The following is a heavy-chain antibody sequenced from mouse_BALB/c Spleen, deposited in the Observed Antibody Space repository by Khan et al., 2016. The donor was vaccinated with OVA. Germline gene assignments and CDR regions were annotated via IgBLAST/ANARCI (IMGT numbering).Heavy chain of an antibody. D-gene: IGHD1-2*01. CDR2: IDPANGNT. V-gene: IGHV14-3*02. J-gene: IGHJ4*01. CDR1: GFNIKDTY. CDR3: AHSLLLYAMDY. Sequence: VQLQQPGAELMKPGASVKLSCTVSGFNIKDTYMHWVRQRPEQGLEWIGRIDPANGNTKYDPKFQGKATLTADTSSNTAYLQLSSLTSEDTAVYYCAHSLLLYAMDYWGQGTSVTVSS.